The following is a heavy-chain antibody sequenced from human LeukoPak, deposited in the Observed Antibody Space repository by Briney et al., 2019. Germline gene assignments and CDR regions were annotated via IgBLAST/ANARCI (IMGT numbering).Heavy chain of an antibody. CDR1: GGSISSYY. CDR3: ARGLAAAGAYYYYYGMDV. D-gene: IGHD6-13*01. Sequence: SETLSLTCTVSGGSISSYYWSWIRQPPGKGLEWIGYIYYSGSTNYNPSLKSRVTISVDTTKNQFSLKLSSVTAADTAVYYCARGLAAAGAYYYYYGMDVWGQGTTVTVSS. V-gene: IGHV4-59*01. CDR2: IYYSGST. J-gene: IGHJ6*02.